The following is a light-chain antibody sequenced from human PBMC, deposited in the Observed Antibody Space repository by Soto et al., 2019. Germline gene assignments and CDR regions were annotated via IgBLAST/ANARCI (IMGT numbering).Light chain of an antibody. Sequence: EIELTQSPATLSSSLGDRVTLSCRASQSVSSYLAWYQQKPGKAPKLLIFDASNRATGIPARFSGSGSGTDITLTISSLEPEDVAVYSCQQRSNWTPPLTFGGGTKVDIK. CDR2: DAS. CDR3: QQRSNWTPPLT. CDR1: QSVSSY. V-gene: IGKV3-11*01. J-gene: IGKJ3*01.